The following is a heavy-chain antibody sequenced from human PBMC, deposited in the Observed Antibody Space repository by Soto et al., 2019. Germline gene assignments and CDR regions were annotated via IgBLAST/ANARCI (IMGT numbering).Heavy chain of an antibody. Sequence: PSETLSLTCAISGDSVSSNSAAWNWIRQSPSRGLEWLGRTYYRSKWYNDYAVSVKSRITINPDTSKNQFSLQLNSVTPEDTAVYYCARDKREMATVWGHYFDYWGQGTLVTVSS. D-gene: IGHD4-4*01. CDR2: TYYRSKWYN. CDR3: ARDKREMATVWGHYFDY. V-gene: IGHV6-1*01. CDR1: GDSVSSNSAA. J-gene: IGHJ4*02.